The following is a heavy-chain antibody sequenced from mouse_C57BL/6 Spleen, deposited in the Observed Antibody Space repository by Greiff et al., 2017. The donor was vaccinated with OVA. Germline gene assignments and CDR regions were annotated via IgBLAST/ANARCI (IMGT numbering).Heavy chain of an antibody. J-gene: IGHJ2*01. CDR1: GYTFTSYW. D-gene: IGHD1-1*01. Sequence: VQLQQPGAELVMPGASVKLSCKASGYTFTSYWMHWVKQRPGQGLEWIGEIDPSDSYTNYNQKFKGKSTLTVDKSSSTAYMQLSSLTSEDSAVYYCARKGSVVVDYWGQGTTLTVSS. CDR2: IDPSDSYT. CDR3: ARKGSVVVDY. V-gene: IGHV1-69*01.